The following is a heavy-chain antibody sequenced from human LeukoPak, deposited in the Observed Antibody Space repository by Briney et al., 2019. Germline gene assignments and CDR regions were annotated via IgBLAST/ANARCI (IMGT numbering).Heavy chain of an antibody. CDR1: GYTFTSYD. CDR3: ASSDGYNSPYYFDY. V-gene: IGHV1-69*13. Sequence: ASVKVSCKASGYTFTSYDINWVRQASGQGLEWMGGIIPIFGTANYAQKFQGRVTITADESTSTAYMELSSLRSEDTAVYYCASSDGYNSPYYFDYWGQGTLVTVSS. J-gene: IGHJ4*02. D-gene: IGHD5-24*01. CDR2: IIPIFGTA.